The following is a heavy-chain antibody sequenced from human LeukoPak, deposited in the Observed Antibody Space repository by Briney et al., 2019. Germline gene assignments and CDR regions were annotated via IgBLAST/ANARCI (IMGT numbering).Heavy chain of an antibody. CDR3: ARRYGHDMHV. J-gene: IGHJ6*02. D-gene: IGHD4-17*01. V-gene: IGHV5-51*01. CDR2: IYPSDSDT. CDR1: GYNFATYW. Sequence: GESLKISCKGSGYNFATYWIDWVRQMPGKGLEWVGIIYPSDSDTRYSPSFQGQVTISADKSISTAYLQWSSLKASDTTIYYCARRYGHDMHVWGQWTTVTVSS.